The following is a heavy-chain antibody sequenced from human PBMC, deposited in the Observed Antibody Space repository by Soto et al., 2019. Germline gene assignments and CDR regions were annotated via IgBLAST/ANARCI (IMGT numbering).Heavy chain of an antibody. CDR1: GDSINSYY. CDR2: IYYSGST. Sequence: SETLSLTCTVSGDSINSYYWSWIRQTPGKRLEWIGYIYYSGSTSYNTSLKSRVTISVDTSKNQFSLKLSSVTAADTAVYYCARVSMVRGITYYYYYYGMDVWGQGTTVTVSS. J-gene: IGHJ6*02. D-gene: IGHD3-10*01. V-gene: IGHV4-59*01. CDR3: ARVSMVRGITYYYYYYGMDV.